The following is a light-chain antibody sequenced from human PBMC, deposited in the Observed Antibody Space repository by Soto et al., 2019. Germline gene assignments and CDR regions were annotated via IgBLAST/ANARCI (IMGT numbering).Light chain of an antibody. CDR3: SSYTSSSTML. CDR2: DVT. J-gene: IGLJ2*01. Sequence: QSVLTQPASVSGSPGQSITISCTGTSSDVGGYDHVSWFQQHPGKAPKLMIYDVTNRPSGVSNRFSGSKSGDTASLTISGLQAEDEADYYCSSYTSSSTMLFGGGTKVTVL. V-gene: IGLV2-14*01. CDR1: SSDVGGYDH.